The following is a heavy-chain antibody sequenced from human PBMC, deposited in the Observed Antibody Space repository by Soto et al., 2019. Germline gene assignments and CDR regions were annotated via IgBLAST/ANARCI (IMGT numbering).Heavy chain of an antibody. CDR3: AGVRRIGHSYGRDAFDI. J-gene: IGHJ3*02. CDR1: GFTFSSYS. D-gene: IGHD5-18*01. CDR2: ISSSSSYI. Sequence: PGGSLRLSCAASGFTFSSYSMNWVRQAPGKGLEWVSSISSSSSYIYYADSVKGRFTISRDNAKNSLYLQMNSLRAEDTAVYYCAGVRRIGHSYGRDAFDIWGQGPMVTVSS. V-gene: IGHV3-21*01.